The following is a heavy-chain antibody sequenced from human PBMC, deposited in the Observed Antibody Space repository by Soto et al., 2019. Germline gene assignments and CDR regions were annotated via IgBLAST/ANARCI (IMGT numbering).Heavy chain of an antibody. CDR1: GYNFTSYG. CDR2: ISPHNDRT. V-gene: IGHV1-18*01. Sequence: ASVKVSCKASGYNFTSYGISWVRQAPGQGLEWMGWISPHNDRTRYARRFQDRVTMTTETPTSTVYMELGSLRSDDTAVYYCARDLYYSSGRYFDHDAFDIWGQGTVVTVSS. D-gene: IGHD6-19*01. CDR3: ARDLYYSSGRYFDHDAFDI. J-gene: IGHJ3*02.